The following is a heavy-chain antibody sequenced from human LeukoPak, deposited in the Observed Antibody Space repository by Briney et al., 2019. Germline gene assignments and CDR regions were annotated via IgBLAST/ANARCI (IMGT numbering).Heavy chain of an antibody. V-gene: IGHV3-30*02. CDR1: GFTFSSYG. Sequence: GGSLRLSCAASGFTFSSYGMHWVRQAPGKGLEWVAFIRYDGSNKYYADSVKGRFTISRDNSKNTLYLQMNSLRAEDTAVYYCAKDLGYYDSSGYSAGYWGQGTLVTVSS. J-gene: IGHJ4*02. CDR2: IRYDGSNK. D-gene: IGHD3-22*01. CDR3: AKDLGYYDSSGYSAGY.